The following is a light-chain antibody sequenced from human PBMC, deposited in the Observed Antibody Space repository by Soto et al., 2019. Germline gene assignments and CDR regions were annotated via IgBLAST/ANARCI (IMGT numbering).Light chain of an antibody. J-gene: IGKJ1*01. V-gene: IGKV1-5*01. CDR1: QSIRYY. Sequence: DIQLTQSPPTLSASVGDRVTITCRASQSIRYYLAWYQQMPGKAPKLLIYGASSLQSGVPSRFSGSGSGTEFTLTTSSLQPDDFATYFCQHHKSYSQTFGQGTKVDIK. CDR2: GAS. CDR3: QHHKSYSQT.